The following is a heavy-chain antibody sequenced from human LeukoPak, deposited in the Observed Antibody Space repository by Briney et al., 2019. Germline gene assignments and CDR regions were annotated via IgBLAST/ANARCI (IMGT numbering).Heavy chain of an antibody. CDR3: ARVLRGGDCYAGYFDY. CDR2: IWYDGSNK. D-gene: IGHD2-21*02. Sequence: GGSLRLSCAASGFTFSSYGMHWVRQAPGKGLEWVAVIWYDGSNKYYADSVKGRFTISRDNSKNTLYLQMNSLRAEDTAVYYCARVLRGGDCYAGYFDYWGQGTLVTVSS. CDR1: GFTFSSYG. J-gene: IGHJ4*02. V-gene: IGHV3-33*01.